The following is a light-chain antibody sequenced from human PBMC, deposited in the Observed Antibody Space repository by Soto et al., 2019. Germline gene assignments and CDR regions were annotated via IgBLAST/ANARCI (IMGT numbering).Light chain of an antibody. Sequence: DIQMTQSPSTLSASVGDRVTITCRASQSISSWLAWYQQKPGKAPKLLSYDASSLESGVPSRFSGSGSGTEFTLTISSLQPDDFATYYCHQYNSYWTFGQGTKVEIK. CDR2: DAS. V-gene: IGKV1-5*01. CDR3: HQYNSYWT. J-gene: IGKJ1*01. CDR1: QSISSW.